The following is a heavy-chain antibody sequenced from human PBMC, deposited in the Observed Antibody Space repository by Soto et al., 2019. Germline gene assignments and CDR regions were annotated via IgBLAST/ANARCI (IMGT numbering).Heavy chain of an antibody. Sequence: SGTLSLTFAVADSAISDDYWIWIRQPPGKGLEWIGYIYYSGSTHYNPSLKSRVTISVDTSKNQFSLKLSSVTAADTAVYYCARHRRLHSAATGKKELAYWGQGTLVPVSS. V-gene: IGHV4-59*08. CDR2: IYYSGST. J-gene: IGHJ4*02. D-gene: IGHD1-26*01. CDR1: DSAISDDY. CDR3: ARHRRLHSAATGKKELAY.